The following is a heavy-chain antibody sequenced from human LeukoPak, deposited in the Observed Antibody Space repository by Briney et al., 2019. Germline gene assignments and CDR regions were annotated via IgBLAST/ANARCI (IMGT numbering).Heavy chain of an antibody. V-gene: IGHV1-2*02. CDR3: ARLADCSSSSCRSFDY. Sequence: ASVNVSCKASGYPFTGYYLHWVRQAHGQGLEWMGWINPNSGFTNYAQKFQGRVTMTRDTSISTAYMELSRLRSDDTAVYYCARLADCSSSSCRSFDYWGQGALVTVSS. D-gene: IGHD2-2*01. CDR2: INPNSGFT. CDR1: GYPFTGYY. J-gene: IGHJ4*02.